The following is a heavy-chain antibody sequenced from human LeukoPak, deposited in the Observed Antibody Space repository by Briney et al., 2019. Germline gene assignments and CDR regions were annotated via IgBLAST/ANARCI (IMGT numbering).Heavy chain of an antibody. D-gene: IGHD3-10*01. CDR2: HYYSGST. CDR1: GGSISSGDYY. J-gene: IGHJ4*02. Sequence: PSQTLSLTCTVSGGSISSGDYYWSWIRQPPGKGLERIGYHYYSGSTYSNPSLKSRVTISVDTSKNQFSLKLSSVTAADTAVYYCARVGLWFGELSGPLDYRGQGTLVTASS. V-gene: IGHV4-30-4*01. CDR3: ARVGLWFGELSGPLDY.